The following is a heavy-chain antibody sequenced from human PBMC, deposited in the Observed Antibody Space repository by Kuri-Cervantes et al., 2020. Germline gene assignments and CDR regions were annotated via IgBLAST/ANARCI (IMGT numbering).Heavy chain of an antibody. CDR1: GFTFDDYA. Sequence: SLKISCAASGFTFDDYAMHWVRQAPGKGLEWVSGISWNSGSIGYADSVKGRFTISRDNAKNSLYLQMNSLRAEDTALYYCAKDIDGGNSGYYYGMDVWGQGTTVTVSS. CDR2: ISWNSGSI. J-gene: IGHJ6*02. D-gene: IGHD4-23*01. CDR3: AKDIDGGNSGYYYGMDV. V-gene: IGHV3-9*01.